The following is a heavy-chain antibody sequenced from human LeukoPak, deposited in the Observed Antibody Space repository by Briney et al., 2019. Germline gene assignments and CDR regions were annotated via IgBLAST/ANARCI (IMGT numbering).Heavy chain of an antibody. D-gene: IGHD1-26*01. V-gene: IGHV1-18*01. J-gene: IGHJ4*02. CDR1: GYTFIRYG. Sequence: ASVKVSCKASGYTFIRYGITWVRQAPGQGLEWTAWISPYNGNTKYAQKFQGRVTMTTDTSTSTAYMELRSLTSDDTAVYYCAREESIGSYQFLHDYWGQGTLVTVS. CDR2: ISPYNGNT. CDR3: AREESIGSYQFLHDY.